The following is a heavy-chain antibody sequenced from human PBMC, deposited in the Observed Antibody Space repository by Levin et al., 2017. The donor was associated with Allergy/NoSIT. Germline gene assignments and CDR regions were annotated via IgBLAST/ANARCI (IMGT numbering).Heavy chain of an antibody. Sequence: SCAASGFTFDDYAMHWVRQAPGKGLEWVSGISWNSGSIGYADSVKGRFTISRDNAKNSLYLQMNSLRAEDTALYYCAKANVELYGDLDYWGQGTLVTVSS. D-gene: IGHD4-17*01. V-gene: IGHV3-9*01. J-gene: IGHJ4*02. CDR3: AKANVELYGDLDY. CDR1: GFTFDDYA. CDR2: ISWNSGSI.